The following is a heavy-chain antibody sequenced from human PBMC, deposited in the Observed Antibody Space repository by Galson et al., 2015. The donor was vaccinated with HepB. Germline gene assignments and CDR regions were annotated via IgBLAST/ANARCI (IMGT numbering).Heavy chain of an antibody. Sequence: SLTCAVYGGSFSGYYWSWIRQPPGKGLEWIGEINHSGSTNYNPSLKSRVTISVDTSKNQFSLKLSSVTAADTAVYYCARRYYDILTGYSGAGALDVWGQGTTVTVSS. J-gene: IGHJ6*02. CDR2: INHSGST. CDR3: ARRYYDILTGYSGAGALDV. CDR1: GGSFSGYY. D-gene: IGHD3-9*01. V-gene: IGHV4-34*01.